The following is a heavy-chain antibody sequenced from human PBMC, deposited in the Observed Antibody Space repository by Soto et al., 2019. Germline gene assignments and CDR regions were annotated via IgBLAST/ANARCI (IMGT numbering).Heavy chain of an antibody. Sequence: GDSLKISCYGSGYSFISYWVAWVRQMPGKGLEWMGSNYPADSDTRYSPSFQGQVTISVDKSISTAYLQWRSLKASDTAMFYCERLLTTPFGEKGMDVWGQGTTVTVSS. V-gene: IGHV5-51*01. CDR1: GYSFISYW. D-gene: IGHD3-16*01. CDR2: NYPADSDT. J-gene: IGHJ6*02. CDR3: ERLLTTPFGEKGMDV.